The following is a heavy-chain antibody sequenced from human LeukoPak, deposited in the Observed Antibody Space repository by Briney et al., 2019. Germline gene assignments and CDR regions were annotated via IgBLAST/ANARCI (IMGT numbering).Heavy chain of an antibody. V-gene: IGHV3-9*01. CDR1: GFTFDDYA. J-gene: IGHJ4*02. CDR2: ISWNSGSI. CDR3: AKGAYSSSKGTFDY. Sequence: GRSLRLSCAASGFTFDDYAMHWVRQAPGKGLEWVSGISWNSGSIGYADSVKGRFTISRDNAKNSLYLQMNSLRAGDTALYYCAKGAYSSSKGTFDYWGQGTLVTVSS. D-gene: IGHD6-6*01.